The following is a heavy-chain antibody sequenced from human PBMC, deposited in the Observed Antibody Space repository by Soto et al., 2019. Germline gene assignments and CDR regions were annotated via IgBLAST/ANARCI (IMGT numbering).Heavy chain of an antibody. Sequence: ASVKVSCKASGYTFTSYGISWVRQAPGQGLEWMGWISAYNGNTNYAQKLQGRVTMTTDTSTSTAYMELRSLRSDDTAVYYCARDGLIVVVPAAKAPTNYYYYYYMDVWGKGTTVTVSS. CDR2: ISAYNGNT. CDR3: ARDGLIVVVPAAKAPTNYYYYYYMDV. J-gene: IGHJ6*03. D-gene: IGHD2-2*01. V-gene: IGHV1-18*01. CDR1: GYTFTSYG.